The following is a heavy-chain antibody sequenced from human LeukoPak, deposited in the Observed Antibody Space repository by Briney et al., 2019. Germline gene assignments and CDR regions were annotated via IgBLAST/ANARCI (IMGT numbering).Heavy chain of an antibody. V-gene: IGHV3-23*01. CDR3: ARSMAGYCDSTIDN. CDR1: GFTFNSNA. Sequence: GGSLRLSCAASGFTFNSNAMNWVRQAPGKGLEWVSAISGRGTSTYYADYVKGRSTISRDNSKNLLYLQMNSLRVEDTAVYYCARSMAGYCDSTIDNWGRGTLVTVSS. CDR2: ISGRGTST. J-gene: IGHJ4*02. D-gene: IGHD2-2*01.